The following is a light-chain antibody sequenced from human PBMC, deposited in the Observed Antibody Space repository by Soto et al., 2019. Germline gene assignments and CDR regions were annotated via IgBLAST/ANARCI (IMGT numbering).Light chain of an antibody. V-gene: IGLV1-44*01. CDR3: ATWDDTLRGWV. CDR1: YSNIGSNT. Sequence: QSVLTQPPSASGTPGQGVVISCSGTYSNIGSNTVKWYRQVPGSAPKFLIYSNNERPSGVPDRFSVSKSGTSASLAISGLQSEDGADYYCATWDDTLRGWVFGGGTKVTVL. CDR2: SNN. J-gene: IGLJ3*02.